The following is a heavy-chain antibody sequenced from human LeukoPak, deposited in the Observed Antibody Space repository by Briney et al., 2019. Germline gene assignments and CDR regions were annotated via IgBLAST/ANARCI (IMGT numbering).Heavy chain of an antibody. CDR3: ARQPPVAASGNFVDS. Sequence: SETPSLTCTVSGGSISSTSCYWGWIRQPPGEGLEWIGSIYYSGSTYYSTSLRSRVTISVDTSKNQFSLKMSSVTAADTAVYYCARQPPVAASGNFVDSWGQGTLVTVSS. V-gene: IGHV4-39*01. J-gene: IGHJ4*02. CDR1: GGSISSTSCY. CDR2: IYYSGST. D-gene: IGHD6-13*01.